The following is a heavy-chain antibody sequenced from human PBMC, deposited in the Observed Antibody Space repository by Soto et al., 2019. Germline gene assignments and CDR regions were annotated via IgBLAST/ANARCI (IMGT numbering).Heavy chain of an antibody. Sequence: PGGSLRLSCAASGFTFTNVWMNWVRQAPGKGLEWVGRVKNRADGETTTYATFVKGRFTVTRDDSKTTLYLDMNSLKTEDTAIYYCATERLTIAAPGPLDYWGQGTLVTVSS. J-gene: IGHJ4*02. CDR2: VKNRADGETT. D-gene: IGHD6-13*01. CDR3: ATERLTIAAPGPLDY. V-gene: IGHV3-15*07. CDR1: GFTFTNVW.